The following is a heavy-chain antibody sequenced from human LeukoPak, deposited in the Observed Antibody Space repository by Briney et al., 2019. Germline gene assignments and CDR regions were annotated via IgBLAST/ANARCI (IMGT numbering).Heavy chain of an antibody. V-gene: IGHV3-30-3*01. J-gene: IGHJ4*02. CDR2: ISYDGSNK. CDR1: GFAFSDYA. D-gene: IGHD5-12*01. CDR3: ERDENTVATGPDY. Sequence: PGGSLRLSCAASGFAFSDYAMHWVRQAPGKGLEWVAVISYDGSNKYYADSVKGRFTISRENSQNTLYLKMNSLRREDTAVYYCERDENTVATGPDYWGQGTLVTVSS.